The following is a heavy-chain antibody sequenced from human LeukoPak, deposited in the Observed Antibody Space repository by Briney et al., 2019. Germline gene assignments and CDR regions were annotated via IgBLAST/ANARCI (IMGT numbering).Heavy chain of an antibody. CDR3: ARPTYYDFWSGSPRAFDI. D-gene: IGHD3-3*01. J-gene: IGHJ3*02. CDR1: GYSFTSYW. V-gene: IGHV5-51*01. Sequence: GESLKISCKGSGYSFTSYWIGWVRQMPGKGLEWMGIIYPGDSDTRYSPSFQGQVTISDDKSISTAYLQWSSPKASDTAMYYCARPTYYDFWSGSPRAFDIWGQGTMVTVSA. CDR2: IYPGDSDT.